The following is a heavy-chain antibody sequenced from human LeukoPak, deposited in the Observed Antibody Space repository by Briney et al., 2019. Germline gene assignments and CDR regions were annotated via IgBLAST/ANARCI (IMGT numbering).Heavy chain of an antibody. CDR3: ARDGEGVLGFDY. CDR1: GFTFSSYG. CDR2: ISYDGSNL. D-gene: IGHD2-8*02. V-gene: IGHV3-30-3*01. J-gene: IGHJ4*02. Sequence: GGSLRLSCAASGFTFSSYGMHWVRRAPGKGLEWVAVISYDGSNLDYADSVKGRFTISRDTSKNTLYLQMNSLRAEDTAVYYCARDGEGVLGFDYWGQGTLVTISS.